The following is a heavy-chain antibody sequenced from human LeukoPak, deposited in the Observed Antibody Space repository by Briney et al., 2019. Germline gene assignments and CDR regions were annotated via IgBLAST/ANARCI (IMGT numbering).Heavy chain of an antibody. J-gene: IGHJ5*02. CDR1: GGSISSGDYY. V-gene: IGHV4-30-4*01. D-gene: IGHD3-22*01. CDR3: ARYRGLKHVGDTSARRWFDP. CDR2: IYYGGST. Sequence: SETLSLTCTVSGGSISSGDYYWSWFRQPPGKGLEWMGYIYYGGSTYYNPSLKSRVTISVDTSKIEFSMKLCSVTVADAAVYDCARYRGLKHVGDTSARRWFDPWGQGTLVTVSS.